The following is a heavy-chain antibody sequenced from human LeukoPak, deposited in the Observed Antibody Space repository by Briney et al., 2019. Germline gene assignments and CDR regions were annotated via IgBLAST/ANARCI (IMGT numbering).Heavy chain of an antibody. Sequence: WIRQAPGKGLEWVGFIRSKAYGGTTEYAASVKGRFTISRDDSKSIAYLQMNGLKTEDTAVYYCTRDRKDDILTGPFYYYYGMDVWGQGTTVTVSS. CDR3: TRDRKDDILTGPFYYYYGMDV. V-gene: IGHV3-49*02. D-gene: IGHD3-9*01. CDR2: IRSKAYGGTT. J-gene: IGHJ6*02.